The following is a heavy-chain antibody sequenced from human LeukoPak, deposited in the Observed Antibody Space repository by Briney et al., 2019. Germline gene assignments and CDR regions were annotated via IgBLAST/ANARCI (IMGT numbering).Heavy chain of an antibody. Sequence: SETLSLTCTVSGGSISSYYWSWIQQPPGKGLEWIGYIYYTGSTQYNPSLKSRVTMSIDTSRSQFSLDLTSVTAADTAFYYCARAQKSYYNKGAYSVTHFDDWGQGTLVTVSS. V-gene: IGHV4-59*01. CDR1: GGSISSYY. D-gene: IGHD3-10*01. CDR3: ARAQKSYYNKGAYSVTHFDD. CDR2: IYYTGST. J-gene: IGHJ4*02.